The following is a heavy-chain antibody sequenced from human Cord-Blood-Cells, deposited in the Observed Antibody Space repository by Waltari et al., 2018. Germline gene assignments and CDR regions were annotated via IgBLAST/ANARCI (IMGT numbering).Heavy chain of an antibody. Sequence: QLQLQESGPGLVTPSATLSLTCTFSGGSISISSYSSGWIRQPPGKGLEWIGSIYYSGSTYYNPSLKSRVTISVDTSKNQFSLKLSSVTAADTAVYYCARLLLGAGDYWGQGTLVTVSS. CDR1: GGSISISSYS. J-gene: IGHJ4*02. V-gene: IGHV4-39*01. CDR2: IYYSGST. CDR3: ARLLLGAGDY. D-gene: IGHD3-16*01.